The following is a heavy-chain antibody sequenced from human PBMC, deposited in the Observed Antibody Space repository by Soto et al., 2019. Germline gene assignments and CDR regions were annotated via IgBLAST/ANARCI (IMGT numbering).Heavy chain of an antibody. J-gene: IGHJ6*02. CDR1: GFTFSSYA. CDR3: ASHTVTTGFYYYYGMDV. CDR2: ISGSGGST. D-gene: IGHD4-4*01. V-gene: IGHV3-23*01. Sequence: GGSLRLSCAASGFTFSSYAMSWVRQAPGKGLEWVSAISGSGGSTYYADSVKGRFTISRDNSKNTLYQQMNSLRAEDTAVYYCASHTVTTGFYYYYGMDVWGQGTTVTVSS.